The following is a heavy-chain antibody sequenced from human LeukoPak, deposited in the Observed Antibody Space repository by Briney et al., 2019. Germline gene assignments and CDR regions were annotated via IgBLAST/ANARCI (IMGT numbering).Heavy chain of an antibody. D-gene: IGHD6-19*01. CDR3: AREVAVAGTWWFDP. CDR2: IWYDGSNK. CDR1: GFTFSSYG. V-gene: IGHV3-33*01. J-gene: IGHJ5*02. Sequence: GGSLRLSCAASGFTFSSYGMHWVRQAPGKGLEWVAVIWYDGSNKYYADSVKGRFTISRDNSKNTLYLQMNSLRAEDTAVYYCAREVAVAGTWWFDPWGQGTLVTVSS.